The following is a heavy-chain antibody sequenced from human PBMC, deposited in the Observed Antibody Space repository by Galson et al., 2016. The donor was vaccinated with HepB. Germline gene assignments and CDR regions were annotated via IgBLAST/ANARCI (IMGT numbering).Heavy chain of an antibody. V-gene: IGHV3-74*01. D-gene: IGHD1-14*01. CDR2: LTTDGIIG. CDR1: GFPFSAYW. CDR3: ARENHYVLDV. Sequence: SLRLSCAATGFPFSAYWMQWVRQVPGKGLVWVSRLTTDGIIGYADSVMGRFTISRDNAKNTLYLHMDSRRAEDTALYYCARENHYVLDVWGQGTTVTVSS. J-gene: IGHJ6*02.